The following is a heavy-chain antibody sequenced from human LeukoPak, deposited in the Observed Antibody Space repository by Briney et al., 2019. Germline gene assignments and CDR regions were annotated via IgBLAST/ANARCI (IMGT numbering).Heavy chain of an antibody. Sequence: SETLSLTCTVSGGSISSSSYYWGWIRQPPGKGLEWIGSIYYSGSTYYNPSLKSRVTISVDTSKNQFSLKLSSVTAADTAVYYCARGEDSSGYYSKYWGQGTLVTVSS. V-gene: IGHV4-39*01. CDR3: ARGEDSSGYYSKY. J-gene: IGHJ4*02. CDR2: IYYSGST. D-gene: IGHD3-22*01. CDR1: GGSISSSSYY.